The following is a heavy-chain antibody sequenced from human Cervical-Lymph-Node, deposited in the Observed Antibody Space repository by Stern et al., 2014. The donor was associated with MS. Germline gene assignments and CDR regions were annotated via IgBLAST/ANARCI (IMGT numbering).Heavy chain of an antibody. V-gene: IGHV3-33*01. Sequence: VQLVESGGGVVQPGRSLRVSCAASGFSFSRYAMHWVRQAPGKGLEWVALIWYDGSNPNYADSVTGRFTISRDNFKNTLYLEMNSLRAEDTAVYYCASAYSSSHYYFDYWGQGTLVTVSS. CDR3: ASAYSSSHYYFDY. CDR2: IWYDGSNP. CDR1: GFSFSRYA. J-gene: IGHJ4*02. D-gene: IGHD6-13*01.